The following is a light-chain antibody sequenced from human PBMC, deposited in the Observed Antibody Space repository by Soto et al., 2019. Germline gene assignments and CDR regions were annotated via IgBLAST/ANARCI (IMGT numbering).Light chain of an antibody. CDR3: CSYSTTTDYV. J-gene: IGLJ1*01. V-gene: IGLV2-14*03. CDR2: GVT. CDR1: SSDIGSYNY. Sequence: QSALAQPASVSGSPGQSITISCTGTSSDIGSYNYISWYQQYPDKGPKLIIYGVTNRPSGVSNRFSGSKSGYTASLTISGLQAEDEADYYCCSYSTTTDYVFGTGTKLTVL.